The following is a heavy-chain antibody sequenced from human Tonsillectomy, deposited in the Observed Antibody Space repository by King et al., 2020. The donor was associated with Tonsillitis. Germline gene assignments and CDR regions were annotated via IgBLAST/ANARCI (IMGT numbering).Heavy chain of an antibody. D-gene: IGHD2-21*01. Sequence: VQLVESGGGLVKPGGSLRLSCAASGFTFRDYYMSWIRQAPGKGLEWVSYISSSGGIIDYADSVKGRFTISKDNAKNSLSLQMNSLRAEDTAVYYCARAFCGADCYSVPFNYWGQGTLVTVSS. CDR2: ISSSGGII. V-gene: IGHV3-11*01. J-gene: IGHJ4*02. CDR1: GFTFRDYY. CDR3: ARAFCGADCYSVPFNY.